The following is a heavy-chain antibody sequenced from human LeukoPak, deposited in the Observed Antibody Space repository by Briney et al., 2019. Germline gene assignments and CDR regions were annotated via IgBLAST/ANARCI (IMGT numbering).Heavy chain of an antibody. CDR3: AKVPRTNHDNFFDY. CDR2: ITGRSDSI. J-gene: IGHJ4*02. CDR1: GFTFGDYA. D-gene: IGHD2-8*01. V-gene: IGHV3-48*01. Sequence: QTGGSLRLSCTASGFTFGDYAMNWLRQAPGKGLEWVSYITGRSDSILYADSVKGRFTISRDNAKNSVYLQMNSLRAEDTALYYCAKVPRTNHDNFFDYWGQGTLVTVSS.